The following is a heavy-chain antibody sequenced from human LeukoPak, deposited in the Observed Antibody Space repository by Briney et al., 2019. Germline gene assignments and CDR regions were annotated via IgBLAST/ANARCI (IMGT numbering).Heavy chain of an antibody. CDR1: GGSLSSYY. D-gene: IGHD6-13*01. V-gene: IGHV4-59*01. Sequence: SETLSLTCTVSGGSLSSYYWSWIRQPPGKGLEWIGYIYYSGSTNYNPSLTSRVTISVDTSKNQFSLKLSSVTAADTAVYYCARGKGSSWPERWGQGTLVTVSS. CDR2: IYYSGST. CDR3: ARGKGSSWPER. J-gene: IGHJ4*02.